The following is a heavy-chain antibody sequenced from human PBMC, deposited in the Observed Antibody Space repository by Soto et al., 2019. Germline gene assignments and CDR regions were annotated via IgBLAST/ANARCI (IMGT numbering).Heavy chain of an antibody. CDR1: GYSFTSYW. V-gene: IGHV5-51*01. J-gene: IGHJ4*02. D-gene: IGHD3-3*02. CDR2: IYPGDSDT. CDR3: GSLFGGINAPFDY. Sequence: GESLKISCKGSGYSFTSYWIGWVRQMPGKGLEWMGIIYPGDSDTRYSPSFQGQVTISADKSISTAYLPWSSLKASDTAMYYCGSLFGGINAPFDYWGQGTLVTVSS.